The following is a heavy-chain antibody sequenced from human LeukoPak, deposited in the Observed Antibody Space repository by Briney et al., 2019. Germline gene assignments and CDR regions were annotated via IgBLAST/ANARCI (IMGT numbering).Heavy chain of an antibody. CDR2: IYYSGST. J-gene: IGHJ6*02. CDR1: GGSISSGGYY. V-gene: IGHV4-31*03. D-gene: IGHD3-9*01. CDR3: ARVQVSAYDILTAYLAGYYYGMDV. Sequence: SETLSLTCTVSGGSISSGGYYWSRIRQHPGKGLEWIGYIYYSGSTYYNPSLKSRVTISVDTSKNQFSLKLSSVTAADTAVYYCARVQVSAYDILTAYLAGYYYGMDVWGQGTTVTVSS.